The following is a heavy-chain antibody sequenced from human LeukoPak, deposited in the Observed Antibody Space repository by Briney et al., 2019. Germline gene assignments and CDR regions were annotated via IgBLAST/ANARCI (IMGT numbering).Heavy chain of an antibody. J-gene: IGHJ4*02. CDR2: IYYSGST. V-gene: IGHV4-39*01. CDR1: GGSISSSSYY. D-gene: IGHD4-23*01. Sequence: SETLSLTCTVYGGSISSSSYYWGWIRQPPGKGLEWIGSIYYSGSTYNNPSLKSRVTISVDTSKNQFSLKLSSVTAEDTAVYYCARPKGGNWGYYFDYWGQGTLVTVSS. CDR3: ARPKGGNWGYYFDY.